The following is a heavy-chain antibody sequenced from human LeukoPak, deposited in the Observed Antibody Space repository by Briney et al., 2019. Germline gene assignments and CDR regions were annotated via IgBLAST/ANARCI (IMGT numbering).Heavy chain of an antibody. CDR1: GFTFSSYT. V-gene: IGHV3-64D*06. D-gene: IGHD3-9*01. CDR2: IASTGGNT. CDR3: VIVRGYFDSSGTDY. Sequence: GGSLRLSCSASGFTFSSYTVHWVRQAPGKGLEFVSAIASTGGNTYYADSVTGRFTLSRDNSKNTLYLQMSSLRAEDTAVYYCVIVRGYFDSSGTDYWGQGTLVTVSS. J-gene: IGHJ4*02.